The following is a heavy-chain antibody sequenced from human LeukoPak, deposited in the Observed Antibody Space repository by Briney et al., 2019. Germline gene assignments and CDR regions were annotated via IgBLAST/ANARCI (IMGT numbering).Heavy chain of an antibody. D-gene: IGHD5-24*01. Sequence: SETLSLTCTVSGGSISSSSYYWGWIRQPPGKGLEWIGSIYYNGSTYYNSSLKSRLTISVDTSKNQFSLKLSSVTAADTAVYYCARLQRNYYYYMDVWGKGTTVTVSS. V-gene: IGHV4-39*01. CDR2: IYYNGST. CDR3: ARLQRNYYYYMDV. J-gene: IGHJ6*03. CDR1: GGSISSSSYY.